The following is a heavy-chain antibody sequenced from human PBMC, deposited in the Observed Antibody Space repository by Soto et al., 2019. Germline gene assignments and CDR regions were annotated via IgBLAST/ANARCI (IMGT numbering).Heavy chain of an antibody. CDR3: AAGTFLGPWQY. CDR2: VSPYSGNT. V-gene: IGHV1-18*01. CDR1: GDTLTSYG. Sequence: QLQLVQSGVEVKKPGSSLKVSCQASGDTLTSYGISWVRQAPGQGLEWMGWVSPYSGNTNYSPKVQGRVTLTTDTTTSTAYMELRSLTSDDTAVYYWAAGTFLGPWQYWGQGTLVTVSS. J-gene: IGHJ4*02. D-gene: IGHD3-10*01.